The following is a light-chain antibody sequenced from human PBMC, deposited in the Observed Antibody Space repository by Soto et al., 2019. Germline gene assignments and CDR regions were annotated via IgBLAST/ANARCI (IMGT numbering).Light chain of an antibody. CDR3: AAWDDSLNGVV. J-gene: IGLJ2*01. Sequence: QSVLTQPPSASGTPGQRVTISCSGSSSNIGSNTVSWYQQLPGTAPKLLIYSNNQRPSGVPDRFSGSKSGTSASLAISGLQGEDEPDYYCAAWDDSLNGVVFGRGTKLTVL. CDR1: SSNIGSNT. V-gene: IGLV1-44*01. CDR2: SNN.